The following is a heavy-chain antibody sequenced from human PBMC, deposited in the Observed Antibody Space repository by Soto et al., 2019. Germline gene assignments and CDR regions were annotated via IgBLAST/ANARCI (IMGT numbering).Heavy chain of an antibody. CDR1: GGSISSGAYY. J-gene: IGHJ5*02. Sequence: SETLSLTCTVSGGSISSGAYYWSWIRQPPGKGLEWIGYIYYSGSTHYNPSLKSRVTISVDTSKNQFSLKLSSVTAADTAVYYCARGYYDILTGSRNWFDPWGQGTLVTVSS. V-gene: IGHV4-30-4*01. CDR2: IYYSGST. CDR3: ARGYYDILTGSRNWFDP. D-gene: IGHD3-9*01.